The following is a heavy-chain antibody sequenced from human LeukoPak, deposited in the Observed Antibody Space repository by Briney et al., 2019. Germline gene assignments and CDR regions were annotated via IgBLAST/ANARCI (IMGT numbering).Heavy chain of an antibody. D-gene: IGHD3-16*02. V-gene: IGHV4-39*07. CDR2: IYYSGST. CDR3: ARHRVIAEVAHLDY. Sequence: SETLSLTCAVSGDSINSRSYYWAWIRQPPGKGLEWIGSIYYSGSTYYNPSLKSRVTISVDTSKNQFSLKLSSVTAADTAVYYCARHRVIAEVAHLDYWGQGTLVTVSS. J-gene: IGHJ4*02. CDR1: GDSINSRSYY.